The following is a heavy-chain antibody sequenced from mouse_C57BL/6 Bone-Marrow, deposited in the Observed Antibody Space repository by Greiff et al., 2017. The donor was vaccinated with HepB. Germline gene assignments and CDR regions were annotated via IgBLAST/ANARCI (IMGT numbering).Heavy chain of an antibody. CDR1: GYAFSSSW. CDR3: ARCLYYYGSSYDWYFDV. D-gene: IGHD1-1*01. CDR2: LYPGDGDT. J-gene: IGHJ1*03. Sequence: QVQLQQSGPELVKPGASVKISCKASGYAFSSSWMNWVKQRPGKGLEWIGRLYPGDGDTNSNGKFKGKATLTADKSSSTASMQLSSLTSEDSAVYFCARCLYYYGSSYDWYFDVWGTGTTVTVSS. V-gene: IGHV1-82*01.